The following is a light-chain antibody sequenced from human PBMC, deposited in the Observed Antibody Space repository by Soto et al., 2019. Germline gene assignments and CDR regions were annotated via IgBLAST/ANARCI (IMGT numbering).Light chain of an antibody. Sequence: EVVLTQSPGTLSLSPGEGVTLSCRASQSINSNLAWYQQKPGQAPRLLIYDASHRATGVPARFSGSRSGTDFTLTISSLEPEDFAVYYCQQRSVWPITFGQGTRLEI. V-gene: IGKV3-11*01. CDR1: QSINSN. J-gene: IGKJ5*01. CDR3: QQRSVWPIT. CDR2: DAS.